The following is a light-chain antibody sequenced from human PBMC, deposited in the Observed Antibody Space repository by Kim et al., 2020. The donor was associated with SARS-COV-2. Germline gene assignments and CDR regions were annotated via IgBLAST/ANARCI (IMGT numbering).Light chain of an antibody. J-gene: IGLJ2*01. CDR1: KLGDKY. CDR2: QDS. Sequence: SYELTQPPSVSVSPGQTASITCSGDKLGDKYACWYQQKPGQSPVLVIYQDSKRPSGIPERFSGSNSGNTATLTISGTQAMDEADYCCQAWDSSTPVVFGGGTQLTVL. CDR3: QAWDSSTPVV. V-gene: IGLV3-1*01.